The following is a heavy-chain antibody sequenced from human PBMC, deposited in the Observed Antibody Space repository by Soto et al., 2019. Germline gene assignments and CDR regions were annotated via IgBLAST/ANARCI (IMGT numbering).Heavy chain of an antibody. CDR2: ISTTGRTI. CDR3: ARIPSRWGWFEP. J-gene: IGHJ5*02. D-gene: IGHD3-16*01. V-gene: IGHV3-11*01. Sequence: QVQLVESGGGLVKPGGSLRLSCAASGFSFSDYYMSWFRQAPGKGLERSSYISTTGRTIYYADSLKGRFTLSRDNAKNSLYLQMNSLRVDVPAIYYCARIPSRWGWFEPWGQGTLVTVSS. CDR1: GFSFSDYY.